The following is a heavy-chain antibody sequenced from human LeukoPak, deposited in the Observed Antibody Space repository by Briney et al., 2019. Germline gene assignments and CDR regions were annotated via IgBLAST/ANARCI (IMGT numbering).Heavy chain of an antibody. CDR2: INPSGGST. V-gene: IGHV1-46*01. D-gene: IGHD6-19*01. CDR3: AREGEWLDYFDY. CDR1: GYTFTSHY. Sequence: GASVKVSCKASGYTFTSHYMHWVRQAPGQGLEWMGIINPSGGSTSYAQKFQGRVTMTRDTSTSTVYMELSSLRSEDTAVYYCAREGEWLDYFDYWGQGTLVTVSS. J-gene: IGHJ4*02.